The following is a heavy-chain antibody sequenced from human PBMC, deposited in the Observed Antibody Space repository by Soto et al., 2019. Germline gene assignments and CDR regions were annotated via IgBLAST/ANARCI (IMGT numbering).Heavy chain of an antibody. D-gene: IGHD3-3*01. CDR1: GGSISSGGYC. J-gene: IGHJ5*02. V-gene: IGHV4-31*03. Sequence: SETLSLTCTVSGGSISSGGYCWSWIRQHPGKGLEWIGYIYYSGSTYYNPSLKSRVTISVDTSKNQFSLKLSSVTAADTAVYYCARGRFLEWLLPGWFXPWGQGTLVTVSS. CDR2: IYYSGST. CDR3: ARGRFLEWLLPGWFXP.